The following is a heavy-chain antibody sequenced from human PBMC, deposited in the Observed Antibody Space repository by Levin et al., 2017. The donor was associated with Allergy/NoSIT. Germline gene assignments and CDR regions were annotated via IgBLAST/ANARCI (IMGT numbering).Heavy chain of an antibody. D-gene: IGHD3-10*01. CDR2: VCYSGST. Sequence: NSSETLSLTCTVSGGSVFSGSYYWSWIRQPPGKGLEYIGYVCYSGSTNYNPSLKSRVTISMDTSKNQLSLKLSSVTAADTAVYYCARGRIISQGGSKYYYGVDVWGQGTAVTVCS. J-gene: IGHJ6*02. V-gene: IGHV4-61*01. CDR1: GGSVFSGSYY. CDR3: ARGRIISQGGSKYYYGVDV.